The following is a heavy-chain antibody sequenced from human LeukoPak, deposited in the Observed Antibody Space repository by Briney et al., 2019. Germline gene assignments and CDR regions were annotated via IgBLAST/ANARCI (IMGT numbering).Heavy chain of an antibody. CDR3: ARHSRYSGSYDSGVDFDY. V-gene: IGHV4-34*01. CDR2: INHSGST. CDR1: GGSFSGYY. D-gene: IGHD1-26*01. Sequence: SETLSLTCAVYGGSFSGYYWSWIRQPPGKGLEWIGEINHSGSTNYNPSLKSRVTISVDTSKNQFSLKLSSVTAADTAVYYCARHSRYSGSYDSGVDFDYWGQGTLVTVSS. J-gene: IGHJ4*02.